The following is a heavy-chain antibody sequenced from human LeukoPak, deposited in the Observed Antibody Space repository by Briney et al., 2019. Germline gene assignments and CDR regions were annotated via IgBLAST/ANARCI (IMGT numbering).Heavy chain of an antibody. D-gene: IGHD3-22*01. J-gene: IGHJ4*02. CDR3: ARDQYYDSSGFDY. CDR1: GFTFSSYE. V-gene: IGHV3-48*03. Sequence: RSGGSLRLSCAASGFTFSSYEMNWVRQAPGKGLEWVLYISSSGSTIYYADSVKGRFTISRDNAKNSLYLQMNSLRAEDTAVYYCARDQYYDSSGFDYWGQGTLVTVSS. CDR2: ISSSGSTI.